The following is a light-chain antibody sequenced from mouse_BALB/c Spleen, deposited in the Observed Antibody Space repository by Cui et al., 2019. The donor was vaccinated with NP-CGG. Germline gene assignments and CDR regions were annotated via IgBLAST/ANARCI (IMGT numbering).Light chain of an antibody. Sequence: QAVVTQESALTTSPGETVTLTCRSSIGAVTTRNYANWVQEKPGHLFTGLIGGTNNRTPSVPARFSGSLIGDKAALTITGAQTEDETIYFCTLWYSNHWVFGGGTKLTVL. CDR3: TLWYSNHWV. CDR1: IGAVTTRNY. J-gene: IGLJ1*01. V-gene: IGLV1*01. CDR2: GTN.